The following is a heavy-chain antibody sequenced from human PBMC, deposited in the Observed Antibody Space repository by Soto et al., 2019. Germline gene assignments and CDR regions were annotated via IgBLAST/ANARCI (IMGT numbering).Heavy chain of an antibody. J-gene: IGHJ6*02. Sequence: QVQLQESGPGLVKPSQTLSLTCTVSGGSISRGGYYWSWIRQHPGKGLEWIGYIYYSGSTYYNPSLKSRVTISVDTSKNQFSLKLSSVTAADTAVYYCARDQAYYDILTGYGGMDVWGQGTTVTVSS. CDR3: ARDQAYYDILTGYGGMDV. CDR2: IYYSGST. CDR1: GGSISRGGYY. V-gene: IGHV4-31*03. D-gene: IGHD3-9*01.